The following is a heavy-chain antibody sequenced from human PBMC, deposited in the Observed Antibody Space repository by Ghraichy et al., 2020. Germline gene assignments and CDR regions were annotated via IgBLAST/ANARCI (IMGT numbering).Heavy chain of an antibody. CDR1: GGSVSSGSYY. CDR2: IYYSGST. CDR3: ARDWYCSGGSCRFFDY. Sequence: SETLSLTCTVSGGSVSSGSYYWSWIRQPPGKGLEWIGYIYYSGSTNYNPSLKSRVTISVDTSKNQFSLKLSSVTAADTAVYYCARDWYCSGGSCRFFDYWGQGTLVTVSS. V-gene: IGHV4-61*01. D-gene: IGHD2-15*01. J-gene: IGHJ4*02.